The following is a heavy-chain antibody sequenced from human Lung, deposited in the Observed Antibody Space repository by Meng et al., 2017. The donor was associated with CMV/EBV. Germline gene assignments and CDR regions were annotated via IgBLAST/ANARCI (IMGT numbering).Heavy chain of an antibody. CDR1: GFILSSYW. Sequence: GEXXTISCAASGFILSSYWMSWVRQAPGKGLEWVANIKQDGSEKYYVDSVRGRFTISRDNAKSSLYLQMNGLRAEDTAVYYCARNPVTNRRGSHFDCWGQGTXVTVSS. J-gene: IGHJ4*02. CDR3: ARNPVTNRRGSHFDC. D-gene: IGHD4-17*01. V-gene: IGHV3-7*01. CDR2: IKQDGSEK.